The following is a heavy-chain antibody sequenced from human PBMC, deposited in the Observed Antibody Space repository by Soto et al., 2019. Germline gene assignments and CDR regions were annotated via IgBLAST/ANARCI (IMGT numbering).Heavy chain of an antibody. J-gene: IGHJ3*02. V-gene: IGHV3-11*01. D-gene: IGHD6-13*01. CDR1: GFTFSDYY. Sequence: GGSLRLSCAASGFTFSDYYMSWIRQAPGKGLEWVSYISSSGSTIYYADSVKGRFTISRDNAKNSLYLQMNSLRAEDTAVYYCARDRDSSSWPSRIPDAFDIWGQGTMVTVSS. CDR3: ARDRDSSSWPSRIPDAFDI. CDR2: ISSSGSTI.